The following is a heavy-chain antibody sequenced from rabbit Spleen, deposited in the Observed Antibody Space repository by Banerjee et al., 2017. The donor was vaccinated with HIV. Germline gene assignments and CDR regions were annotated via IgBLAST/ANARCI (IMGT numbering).Heavy chain of an antibody. J-gene: IGHJ4*01. Sequence: QSLEESGGDLVKPGASLTLTCIASGVSFSGSSYMCWVRQAPGKGLEWIACIEAGSSGFTYYASWVNGRFSISKTSSTTVTLQMTSLTAADTATYFCASDIHGYGVFDLWGPGTLVTVS. CDR3: ASDIHGYGVFDL. CDR2: IEAGSSGFT. CDR1: GVSFSGSSY. D-gene: IGHD6-1*01. V-gene: IGHV1S40*01.